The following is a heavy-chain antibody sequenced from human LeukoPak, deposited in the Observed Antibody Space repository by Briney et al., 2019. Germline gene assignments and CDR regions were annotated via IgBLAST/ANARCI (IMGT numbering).Heavy chain of an antibody. CDR1: GFTFSSSA. CDR3: ARVRRAVAGAFDY. D-gene: IGHD6-19*01. CDR2: IKQDGSEK. J-gene: IGHJ4*02. Sequence: GGSLRLSCAASGFTFSSSAMSWVRQAPGKGLEWVANIKQDGSEKYYVDSVKGRFTISRDNAKNSLYLQMNSLRAEDTAVYYCARVRRAVAGAFDYWGQGTLVTVSS. V-gene: IGHV3-7*05.